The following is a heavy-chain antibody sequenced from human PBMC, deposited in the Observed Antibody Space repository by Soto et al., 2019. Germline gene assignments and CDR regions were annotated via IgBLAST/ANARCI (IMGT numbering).Heavy chain of an antibody. CDR1: GGTFSSYA. CDR3: ARLSPNMPSHYYYDSKSAFDI. V-gene: IGHV1-69*13. J-gene: IGHJ3*02. Sequence: SVKVSCKASGGTFSSYAISWVRQAPGQGLEWMGGIIPIFGTANYAQKFQGRVTITADESTSTAYMELSSLRSEDTAVYYCARLSPNMPSHYYYDSKSAFDIWGQGTMVTVSS. D-gene: IGHD3-22*01. CDR2: IIPIFGTA.